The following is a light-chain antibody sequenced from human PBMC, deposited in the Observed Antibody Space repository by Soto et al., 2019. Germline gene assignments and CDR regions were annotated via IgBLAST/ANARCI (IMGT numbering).Light chain of an antibody. CDR3: SSYTSSSPQLV. V-gene: IGLV2-14*01. CDR1: SSDVGGYNY. J-gene: IGLJ1*01. Sequence: QPALTQPASVSGSPGQSITISCTGTSSDVGGYNYVSWYQQHPGKAPKLMIYDVSNRPSGVSNRFSGSKSGNTASLTISGLQAEDEADYYCSSYTSSSPQLVFGTGTKLTVL. CDR2: DVS.